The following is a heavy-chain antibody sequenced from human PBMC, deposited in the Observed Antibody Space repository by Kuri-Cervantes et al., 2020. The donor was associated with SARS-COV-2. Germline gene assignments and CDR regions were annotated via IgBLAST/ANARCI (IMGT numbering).Heavy chain of an antibody. J-gene: IGHJ4*02. CDR2: ISSSSSYI. CDR1: GFTFSSYS. V-gene: IGHV3-21*01. CDR3: AGEDGKALQDPRLWDY. D-gene: IGHD4-11*01. Sequence: GESLKISCAASGFTFSSYSMNWVRQAPGKGLEWVSSISSSSSYIYYADSMRGRFTISRDNAKNSLYLQMNSLRAEDTAVYYCAGEDGKALQDPRLWDYWGQGTLVTVSS.